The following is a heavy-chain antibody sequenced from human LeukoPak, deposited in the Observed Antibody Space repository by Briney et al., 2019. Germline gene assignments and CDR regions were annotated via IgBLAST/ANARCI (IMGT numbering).Heavy chain of an antibody. Sequence: ASVKVSCKASGYTFTGYYMHWVRQAPGQGLEWMGWINPNSGGTNYAQKFQGRVTMTRDTSISTAYMELSRLRSDDTAVYYCARASEAKITMVRGVTDYWGQGTLVTVSS. V-gene: IGHV1-2*02. CDR1: GYTFTGYY. CDR3: ARASEAKITMVRGVTDY. CDR2: INPNSGGT. J-gene: IGHJ4*02. D-gene: IGHD3-10*01.